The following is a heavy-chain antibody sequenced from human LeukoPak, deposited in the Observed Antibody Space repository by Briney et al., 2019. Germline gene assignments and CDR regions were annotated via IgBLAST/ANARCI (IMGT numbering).Heavy chain of an antibody. V-gene: IGHV1-2*02. CDR3: AREGTITMVIDY. CDR1: GYTFTDYH. J-gene: IGHJ4*02. D-gene: IGHD3-10*01. Sequence: ASVKVSCKASGYTFTDYHIHWVRQAPGQGLEWVGWINPNSGGTNYAQKFQGRVTMTRDTSISTAYMELSRLRSDDTAVYYCAREGTITMVIDYWGQGTLVTVSS. CDR2: INPNSGGT.